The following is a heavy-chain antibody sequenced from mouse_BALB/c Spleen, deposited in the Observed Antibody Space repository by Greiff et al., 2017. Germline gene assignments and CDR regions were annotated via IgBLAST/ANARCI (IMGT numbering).Heavy chain of an antibody. CDR2: IRNKANGYTT. Sequence: EVQRVESGGGLVQPGGSLRLSCATSGFTFTDYYMGWVRQPPGKALEWLGFIRNKANGYTTEYSASVKGRFTISRDNSQSILYLQMNTLRAEDSATYYCARDIVYYFDYWGQGTTLTVSS. CDR3: ARDIVYYFDY. CDR1: GFTFTDYY. J-gene: IGHJ2*01. V-gene: IGHV7-3*02.